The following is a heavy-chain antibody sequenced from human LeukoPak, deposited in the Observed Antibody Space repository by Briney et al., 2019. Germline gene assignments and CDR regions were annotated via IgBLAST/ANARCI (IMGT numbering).Heavy chain of an antibody. V-gene: IGHV4-59*01. CDR2: IYYSGNT. D-gene: IGHD5-18*01. J-gene: IGHJ4*02. CDR3: ARGPGSPSGDNYGRPLAY. CDR1: GGSITNYY. Sequence: SETLSLTCTVSGGSITNYYWSWIRQPPGKGLEYVGYIYYSGNTNYNPSLNSRLTISVDTSKKQFSLKLDSVTAADTAVYYCARGPGSPSGDNYGRPLAYWGQGTLVTVSS.